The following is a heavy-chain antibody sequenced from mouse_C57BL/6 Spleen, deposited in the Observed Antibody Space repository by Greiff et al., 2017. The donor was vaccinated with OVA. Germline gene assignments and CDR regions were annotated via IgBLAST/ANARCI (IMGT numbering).Heavy chain of an antibody. J-gene: IGHJ2*01. Sequence: EVMLVESGAELVRPGASVKLSCTASGFNIKDDYMHWVKQRPEQGLEWIGWIDPENGDTEYASKFQGKATITADTSSNTAYLQLSSLTSEDTAVYYCTLATNYFDYWGQGTTLTVSS. CDR1: GFNIKDDY. CDR3: TLATNYFDY. CDR2: IDPENGDT. V-gene: IGHV14-4*01. D-gene: IGHD1-1*01.